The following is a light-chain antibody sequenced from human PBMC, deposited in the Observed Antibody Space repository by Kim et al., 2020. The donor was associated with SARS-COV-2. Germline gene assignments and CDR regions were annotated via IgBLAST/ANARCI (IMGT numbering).Light chain of an antibody. Sequence: PGKRAALSCMDSQSVSRNSSWYQQTPGQAPRLLIYVAYTRATGIPARFSGSGSGTEFTLTISSLQSEDFAVYYCQQYNNWPSLTFGPGTKVDIK. CDR2: VAY. CDR1: QSVSRN. J-gene: IGKJ3*01. V-gene: IGKV3-15*01. CDR3: QQYNNWPSLT.